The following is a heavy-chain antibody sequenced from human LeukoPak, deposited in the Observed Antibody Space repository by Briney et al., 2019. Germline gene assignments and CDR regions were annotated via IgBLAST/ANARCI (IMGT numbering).Heavy chain of an antibody. CDR3: ARSRYGSGPYYFDY. CDR1: GGSISSSSYY. J-gene: IGHJ4*02. CDR2: IYYSGST. Sequence: SETLSLTCTVSGGSISSSSYYWGWIRQPPGKGLEWIGSIYYSGSTYYNPPLKSRVTISVDTSKNQFSLKLSSVTAADTAVCYCARSRYGSGPYYFDYWGQGTLVTVSS. D-gene: IGHD3-10*01. V-gene: IGHV4-39*01.